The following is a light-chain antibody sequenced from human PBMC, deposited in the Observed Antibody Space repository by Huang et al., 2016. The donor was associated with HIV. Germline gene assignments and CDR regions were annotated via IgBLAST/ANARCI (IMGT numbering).Light chain of an antibody. J-gene: IGKJ1*01. Sequence: EIVLTQSPATLSSSPGARDTLSFRTSQSVSKSLAWYQQKPGQTPKLLIYDASTRAAGLPARFSGSGSGTDFTLTISRLESEDFALYYCHQRSDCPRTFGQGTKVEIK. CDR1: QSVSKS. V-gene: IGKV3-11*01. CDR3: HQRSDCPRT. CDR2: DAS.